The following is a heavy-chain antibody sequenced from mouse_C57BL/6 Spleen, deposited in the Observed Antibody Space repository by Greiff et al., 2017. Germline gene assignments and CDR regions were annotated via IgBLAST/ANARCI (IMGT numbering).Heavy chain of an antibody. CDR1: GYAFSSSW. V-gene: IGHV1-82*01. Sequence: QVQLKQSGPELVKPGASVKISCKASGYAFSSSWMNWVKQRPGKGLEWIGRIYPGDGDTNYNGKFKGKSTLTVDKSSSTAYMQLSSLTSEDSAVYYCARSLGRGAMDYWGQGTSVTVSS. CDR3: ARSLGRGAMDY. D-gene: IGHD4-1*01. J-gene: IGHJ4*01. CDR2: IYPGDGDT.